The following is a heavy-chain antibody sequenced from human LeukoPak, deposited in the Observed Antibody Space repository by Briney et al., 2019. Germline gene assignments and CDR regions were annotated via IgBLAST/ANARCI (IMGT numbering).Heavy chain of an antibody. CDR3: ASAPSYYYDSSGYYPADY. CDR1: GFTFSSYS. CDR2: ISSSSYI. D-gene: IGHD3-22*01. Sequence: GGSLRLSCAASGFTFSSYSMNWVRQAPGKGLEWVSSISSSSYIYYADSVKGRFTISRDNAKNSLYLQMNSLRAEDTAVYYCASAPSYYYDSSGYYPADYWGQGTLVTVSS. V-gene: IGHV3-21*01. J-gene: IGHJ4*02.